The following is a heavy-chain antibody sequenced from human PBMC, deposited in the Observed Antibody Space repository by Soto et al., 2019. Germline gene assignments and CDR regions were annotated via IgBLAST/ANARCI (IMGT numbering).Heavy chain of an antibody. CDR3: AKNPGYYYDSTGYHFDY. CDR1: GFTFSSYA. V-gene: IGHV3-23*01. Sequence: GVSLRLSCAASGFTFSSYAMSWVRQAPGKGLEWVSAISGSGGSTYYADSVKGRFTISRDNSKNTLYLQMNSLRAEDTAVYYCAKNPGYYYDSTGYHFDYWGQGT. D-gene: IGHD3-22*01. CDR2: ISGSGGST. J-gene: IGHJ4*02.